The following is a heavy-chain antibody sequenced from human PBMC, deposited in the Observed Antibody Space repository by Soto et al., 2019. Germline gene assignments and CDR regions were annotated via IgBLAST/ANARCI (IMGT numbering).Heavy chain of an antibody. CDR1: GYSFTSYW. V-gene: IGHV5-51*01. J-gene: IGHJ6*03. D-gene: IGHD2-2*01. CDR2: IYPGDSDT. CDR3: ARLRGYCSSTSCYWFDYYYYMDV. Sequence: PGESLKISCKGSGYSFTSYWIGWVRQMPGKGLEWMGIIYPGDSDTRYSPSFQGQVTISADKSISTAYLQWSSLKASDTAMYYCARLRGYCSSTSCYWFDYYYYMDVWGKGTTVTVSS.